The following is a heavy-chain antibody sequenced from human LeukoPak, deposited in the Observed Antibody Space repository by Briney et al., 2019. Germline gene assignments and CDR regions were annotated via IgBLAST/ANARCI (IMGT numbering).Heavy chain of an antibody. J-gene: IGHJ6*04. CDR2: ISGSGGST. CDR1: GFTFSSYA. D-gene: IGHD2-2*01. Sequence: GGSLRLSCAASGFTFSSYAMSWVRQAPGKGLEWVSAISGSGGSTYYADSVKGRFTISRDNAKNSLYLQMNSLRAEDTAVYYCARSDVEYQPLPDVWGKGTTVTVSS. V-gene: IGHV3-23*01. CDR3: ARSDVEYQPLPDV.